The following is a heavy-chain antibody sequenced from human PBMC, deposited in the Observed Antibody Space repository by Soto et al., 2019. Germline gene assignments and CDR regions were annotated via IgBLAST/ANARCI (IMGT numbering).Heavy chain of an antibody. D-gene: IGHD2-15*01. J-gene: IGHJ5*02. Sequence: GESLKISCNGSGYSFTIYWISWVRQMSGKGLEWMGRIDPSDSYTNYSPSFQGHVTISADKSISTAYLQWSSLKASDTAMYYCARSITAYCSGGSCYSLHVSFDPWGQGTLVTVSS. CDR2: IDPSDSYT. CDR1: GYSFTIYW. V-gene: IGHV5-10-1*01. CDR3: ARSITAYCSGGSCYSLHVSFDP.